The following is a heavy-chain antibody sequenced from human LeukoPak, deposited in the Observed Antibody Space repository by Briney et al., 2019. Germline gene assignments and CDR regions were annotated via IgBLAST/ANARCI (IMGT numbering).Heavy chain of an antibody. V-gene: IGHV3-30*02. J-gene: IGHJ4*02. CDR2: IRYDGSNK. CDR1: GFTFSSYG. D-gene: IGHD6-19*01. Sequence: GGSLRLSCAASGFTFSSYGMHWVRQAPGKGLEWVAFIRYDGSNKYYADSVKGRFTISRDNSKNTLYLRMNSLRAEDTAVYYCAKDLIAVAEGYFDYWGQGTLVTVSS. CDR3: AKDLIAVAEGYFDY.